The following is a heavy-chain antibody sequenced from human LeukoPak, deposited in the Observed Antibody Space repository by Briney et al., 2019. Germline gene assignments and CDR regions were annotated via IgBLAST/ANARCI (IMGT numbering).Heavy chain of an antibody. CDR1: GGSFSGYY. J-gene: IGHJ3*02. Sequence: SETLSLTCAVYGGSFSGYYWSWIRQPPGKGLEWIGEINHSGSTNYNPSLKSRVTISVDTSKNQFSLKLSSVTAADTAVYYCARELRFLEWFARSAFDIWGQGTMVTVSS. V-gene: IGHV4-34*01. CDR3: ARELRFLEWFARSAFDI. CDR2: INHSGST. D-gene: IGHD3-3*01.